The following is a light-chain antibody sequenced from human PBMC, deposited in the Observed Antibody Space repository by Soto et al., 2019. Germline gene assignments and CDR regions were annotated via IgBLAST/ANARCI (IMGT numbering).Light chain of an antibody. J-gene: IGKJ3*01. CDR3: QQYGDSPLT. Sequence: EIVLTQSPGTLSLSPGERATLSCRASQSVSSYYLAWYQQKPGQAPRLLIYGASSRATGIPDRFSGSGSGTDFALTISRLEPEDFGVYYCQQYGDSPLTSGPGTKVDIK. V-gene: IGKV3-20*01. CDR1: QSVSSYY. CDR2: GAS.